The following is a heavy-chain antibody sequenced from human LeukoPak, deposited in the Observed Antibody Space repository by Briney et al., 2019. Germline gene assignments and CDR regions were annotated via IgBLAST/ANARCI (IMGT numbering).Heavy chain of an antibody. V-gene: IGHV1-2*02. CDR3: ARDSSSWSAYVWFDP. Sequence: GASVKVSCKASGYTFTGYYMHWVRQAPGQGLEWMGCINPNSGGTNYAQKFQGRVTMTRDTSISTAYMELSRLRSDDTAVYYCARDSSSWSAYVWFDPWGQGTLVTVSS. CDR2: INPNSGGT. J-gene: IGHJ5*02. CDR1: GYTFTGYY. D-gene: IGHD6-13*01.